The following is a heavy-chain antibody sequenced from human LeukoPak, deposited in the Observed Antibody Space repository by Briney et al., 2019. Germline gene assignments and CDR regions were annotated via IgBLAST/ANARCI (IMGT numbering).Heavy chain of an antibody. V-gene: IGHV3-48*03. CDR2: ISSSGSTI. J-gene: IGHJ4*02. CDR3: ARSPLTGGAFDY. CDR1: GFTFSSYE. Sequence: PGGSLRLSCAASGFTFSSYEMNWVRQAPGKGLEWVSYISSSGSTIYYADSVKGRFTISRDNAKNSLYLQMNSLRAEDTAVYYCARSPLTGGAFDYWGQGTLVTVSS. D-gene: IGHD7-27*01.